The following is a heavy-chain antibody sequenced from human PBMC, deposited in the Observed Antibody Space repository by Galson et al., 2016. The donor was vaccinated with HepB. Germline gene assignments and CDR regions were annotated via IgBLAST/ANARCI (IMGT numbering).Heavy chain of an antibody. CDR3: AIGDFLGIPCYDY. V-gene: IGHV4-38-2*01. Sequence: SETLSLTCAVSTYFISTNYYWGWVRQPPGKGLEWIGSIYQSGSTYYNPSLKSRVTMSVDTSKIQFSLKLTSVTAADTAVYYCAIGDFLGIPCYDYWGQGTLVIVSS. CDR1: TYFISTNYY. CDR2: IYQSGST. D-gene: IGHD2-21*02. J-gene: IGHJ4*02.